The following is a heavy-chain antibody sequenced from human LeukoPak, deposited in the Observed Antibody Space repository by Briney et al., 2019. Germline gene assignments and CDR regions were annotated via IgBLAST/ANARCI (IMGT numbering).Heavy chain of an antibody. J-gene: IGHJ1*01. CDR2: ISSSSSYI. CDR3: ARDCRAGGRPRYFQH. Sequence: PGGSLRLSCAASGLTVSSSYMSWVRQAPGKGLEWVSSISSSSSYIYYADSVKGRFTISRDNAKESMYLQMNSLRAEDTGVYYCARDCRAGGRPRYFQHWGQGTLVTVSS. V-gene: IGHV3-21*01. CDR1: GLTVSSSY. D-gene: IGHD4-23*01.